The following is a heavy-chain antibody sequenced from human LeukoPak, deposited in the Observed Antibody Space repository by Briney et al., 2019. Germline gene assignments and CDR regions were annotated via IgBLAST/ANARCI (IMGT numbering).Heavy chain of an antibody. D-gene: IGHD2-15*01. Sequence: GGSLRLSCAASGFAFTDSAMTWVRQAPGKGLEWVSLISASGANTYSTDSVKGRFTLSRDNSENTLYLQLNSLSAGDTAVYYCAKDIEISYWGQGTLLTVSS. V-gene: IGHV3-23*01. CDR3: AKDIEISY. CDR2: ISASGANT. J-gene: IGHJ4*02. CDR1: GFAFTDSA.